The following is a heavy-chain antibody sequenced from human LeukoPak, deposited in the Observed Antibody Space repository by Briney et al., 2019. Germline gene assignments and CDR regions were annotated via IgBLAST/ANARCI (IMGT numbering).Heavy chain of an antibody. CDR2: IYTSGST. CDR1: GGSISSYY. J-gene: IGHJ6*03. Sequence: MPSETLSLTCTVSGGSISSYYWSWIRQPAGKGLEWIGRIYTSGSTNYNPSLKSRVTMSLDTSKDQFSLKLSSVTAADTAVYYCAREDGTPYYYYYYMDVWGKGTTVTVSS. V-gene: IGHV4-4*07. CDR3: AREDGTPYYYYYYMDV.